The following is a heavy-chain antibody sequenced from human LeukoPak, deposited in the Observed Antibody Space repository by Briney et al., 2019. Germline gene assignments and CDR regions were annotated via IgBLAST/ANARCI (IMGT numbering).Heavy chain of an antibody. V-gene: IGHV3-23*01. Sequence: GGSLRLSCAVSGFTFTNYAMSWVRQAPGKGLEWVSAISGSGGSTYYADSVEGRFTISRDSSKNTLYLQMNSLRAEDTAVYYCAKVTAVPDSFDSWGQGTLVTVSS. J-gene: IGHJ4*02. CDR1: GFTFTNYA. CDR3: AKVTAVPDSFDS. CDR2: ISGSGGST. D-gene: IGHD6-19*01.